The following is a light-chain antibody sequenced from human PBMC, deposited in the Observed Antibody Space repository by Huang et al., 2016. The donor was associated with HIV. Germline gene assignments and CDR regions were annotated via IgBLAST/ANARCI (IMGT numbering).Light chain of an antibody. CDR1: QSVRSF. CDR3: QHYNNWPPYA. V-gene: IGKV3-15*01. J-gene: IGKJ2*01. Sequence: EIVMTQSPATLSVSTGERATLSCRASQSVRSFLAWYQHKPGQAPRLLIFDASTRAAGIPDRFSGSGSGTEFTLTISSLQSEDFAVYYCQHYNNWPPYAFGQGTKLEIK. CDR2: DAS.